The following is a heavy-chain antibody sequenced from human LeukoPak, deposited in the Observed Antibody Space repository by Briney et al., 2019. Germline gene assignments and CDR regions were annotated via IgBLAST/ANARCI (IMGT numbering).Heavy chain of an antibody. V-gene: IGHV1-18*01. D-gene: IGHD3-10*01. Sequence: ASVKVSCKASGYTFTSYGISWMRQAPGQGLEWMGWISAYNGNTNYAQKLQGRVTMTTDTSTSTAYMELRSLRSDDTAVYYCARDTTLFYGSGSYPGYWGQGTLVTVSS. CDR1: GYTFTSYG. CDR3: ARDTTLFYGSGSYPGY. J-gene: IGHJ4*02. CDR2: ISAYNGNT.